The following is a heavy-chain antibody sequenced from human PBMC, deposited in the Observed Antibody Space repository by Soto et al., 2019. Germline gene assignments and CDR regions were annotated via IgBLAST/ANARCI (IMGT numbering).Heavy chain of an antibody. V-gene: IGHV1-2*02. Sequence: QVQLVQSGAEVKKPGASVKVSCKASGYTFTGNYMHWVRQAPGQGLEWMGWINHNSGGTNYAQKFQGRVTVTRDTSISTAYMELSRLRSDDTAVDYCARDGDSRGPVAIGGQGTMVTVCS. D-gene: IGHD3-10*01. CDR3: ARDGDSRGPVAI. J-gene: IGHJ3*02. CDR1: GYTFTGNY. CDR2: INHNSGGT.